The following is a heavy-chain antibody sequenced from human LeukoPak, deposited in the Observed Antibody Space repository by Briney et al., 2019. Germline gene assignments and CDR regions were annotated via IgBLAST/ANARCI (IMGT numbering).Heavy chain of an antibody. CDR1: GFTFSSYA. V-gene: IGHV3-30*07. Sequence: GGSLRLSCAASGFTFSSYAMHWVRQTPGKGLEWVAVISYDGSNKYYADSVKGRFTISRDNSKNTLYLQMNSLRAEDTAVYYCAKGIYSSGWSYFDYWGHGTLVTVSS. CDR3: AKGIYSSGWSYFDY. J-gene: IGHJ4*01. D-gene: IGHD6-19*01. CDR2: ISYDGSNK.